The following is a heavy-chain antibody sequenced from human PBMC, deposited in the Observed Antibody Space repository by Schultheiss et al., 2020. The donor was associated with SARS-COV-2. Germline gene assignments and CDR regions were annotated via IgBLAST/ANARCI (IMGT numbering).Heavy chain of an antibody. V-gene: IGHV3-30*04. CDR1: GFTLANYA. CDR2: ISYDGNNK. Sequence: GGSLRLSCAASGFTLANYAVHWVRQAPGKGPEWLTVISYDGNNKYYADSVNGRFTISRDNSKDTVYLQMNSLRAEDTAVYYCARGSSWIAVAGPFDYWGQGTLVTVSS. CDR3: ARGSSWIAVAGPFDY. D-gene: IGHD6-19*01. J-gene: IGHJ4*02.